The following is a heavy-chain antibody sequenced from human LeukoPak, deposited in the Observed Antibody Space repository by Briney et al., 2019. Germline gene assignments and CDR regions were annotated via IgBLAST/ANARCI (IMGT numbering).Heavy chain of an antibody. CDR3: ASYHYYGSGSYSPGADYYYYGMDV. D-gene: IGHD3-10*01. CDR2: INPSGGST. V-gene: IGHV1-46*01. CDR1: GYTFTSYY. Sequence: PGASVKVSCKASGYTFTSYYMHWVRQAPGQGLEWMGIINPSGGSTSYAQKFQGRVTMTRDTSTSTVYMELSSLRSEDTAVYYCASYHYYGSGSYSPGADYYYYGMDVWGQGTTVTVSS. J-gene: IGHJ6*02.